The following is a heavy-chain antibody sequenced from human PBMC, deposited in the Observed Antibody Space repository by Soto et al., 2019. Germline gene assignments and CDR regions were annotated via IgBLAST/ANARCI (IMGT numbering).Heavy chain of an antibody. V-gene: IGHV1-58*01. CDR1: GFTFTSSA. D-gene: IGHD3-3*01. Sequence: AASVKVSCKASGFTFTSSAVQWVRQARGQRLEWIGWIVVGSGNTNYAQKFQERVTITRDMSTSTAYMELSSLRSEDTAVYYCAADRGSDFWSGYIGFDPWGQGTLVTVSS. CDR3: AADRGSDFWSGYIGFDP. J-gene: IGHJ5*02. CDR2: IVVGSGNT.